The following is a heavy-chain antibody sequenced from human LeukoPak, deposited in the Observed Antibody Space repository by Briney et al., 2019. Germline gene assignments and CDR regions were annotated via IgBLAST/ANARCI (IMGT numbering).Heavy chain of an antibody. CDR3: ARHYYDSSGYYGGYLDY. Sequence: ASVTVSCTASGYTFTSYAMHWVRQAPGQRLEWMGWINAGNGNTKYSQKFQGRVTITRDTSASTAYMELSSLRSEDTAVYYCARHYYDSSGYYGGYLDYWGQGTLVTVSS. V-gene: IGHV1-3*01. CDR2: INAGNGNT. D-gene: IGHD3-22*01. J-gene: IGHJ4*02. CDR1: GYTFTSYA.